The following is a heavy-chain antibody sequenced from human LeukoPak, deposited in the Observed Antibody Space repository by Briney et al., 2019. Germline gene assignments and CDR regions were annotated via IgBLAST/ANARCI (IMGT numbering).Heavy chain of an antibody. CDR2: IYTSGST. V-gene: IGHV4-4*07. D-gene: IGHD6-19*01. CDR1: GGSISSYY. CDR3: ASAPYSSGWYPFDP. Sequence: SETLSLTCTVSGGSISSYYWSWIRQPAGKGLEWIGRIYTSGSTNYNPSLKSRATMSVDTSKNQFSLKLSSVTAADTAVYYCASAPYSSGWYPFDPWGQGTLVTVSS. J-gene: IGHJ5*02.